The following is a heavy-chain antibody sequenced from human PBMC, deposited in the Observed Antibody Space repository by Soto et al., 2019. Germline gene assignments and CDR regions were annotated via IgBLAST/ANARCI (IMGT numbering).Heavy chain of an antibody. CDR2: ISWNSGSI. CDR1: GFTFDDYA. Sequence: GGSLRLSCAASGFTFDDYAMHWVRQAPGKGLEWVSGISWNSGSIGYADSVKGRFTISRDNAKNSLYLQMNSLRAEDTALYYCAKNGGSLQDYYYYMDVWGKGTTVTVSS. V-gene: IGHV3-9*01. D-gene: IGHD2-15*01. J-gene: IGHJ6*03. CDR3: AKNGGSLQDYYYYMDV.